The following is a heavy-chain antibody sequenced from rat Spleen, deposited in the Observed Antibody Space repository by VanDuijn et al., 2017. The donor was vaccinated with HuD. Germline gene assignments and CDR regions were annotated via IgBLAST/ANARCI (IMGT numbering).Heavy chain of an antibody. CDR2: ISYDGSST. V-gene: IGHV5-20*01. D-gene: IGHD1-2*01. J-gene: IGHJ4*01. CDR1: GFTFSNYD. Sequence: EVQLVESGGGLVQPGRSMKLSCAASGFTFSNYDMAWVRQAPTKGLEWVASISYDGSSTYYRDSVKGRFTISRDNAKSTLYLQMDSLRSEDTATYYCTTDDDYSSYIYNVMDAWGQGASVTVSS. CDR3: TTDDDYSSYIYNVMDA.